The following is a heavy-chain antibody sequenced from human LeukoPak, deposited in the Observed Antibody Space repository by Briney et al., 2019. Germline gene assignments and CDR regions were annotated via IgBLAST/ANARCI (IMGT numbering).Heavy chain of an antibody. D-gene: IGHD3-3*01. V-gene: IGHV4-39*01. J-gene: IGHJ6*04. Sequence: PSETLSLTCTVSGGSISSSSYYWGWIRQPAGKGLEWIGTMYYSGSTYYNPSLKSRVTISVDTSKSQCSLRLSSVTAADTAVYYCAGQYYDFWSGAGDAWGKGTTVTVSS. CDR1: GGSISSSSYY. CDR2: MYYSGST. CDR3: AGQYYDFWSGAGDA.